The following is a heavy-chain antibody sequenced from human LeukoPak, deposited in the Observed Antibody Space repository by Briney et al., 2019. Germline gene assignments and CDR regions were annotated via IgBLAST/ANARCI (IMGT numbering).Heavy chain of an antibody. D-gene: IGHD3-22*01. CDR1: GYTFTGYY. Sequence: ASVKVSCKASGYTFTGYYMHWVRQAPGQGLEWMGWINPNSGGTNYAQKFQGRVTMTRDTSISTAYMELSRLRSDDTAVYYCARVPYYYDRSGYYHLFDYWGQGTLVTVSS. J-gene: IGHJ4*02. V-gene: IGHV1-2*02. CDR2: INPNSGGT. CDR3: ARVPYYYDRSGYYHLFDY.